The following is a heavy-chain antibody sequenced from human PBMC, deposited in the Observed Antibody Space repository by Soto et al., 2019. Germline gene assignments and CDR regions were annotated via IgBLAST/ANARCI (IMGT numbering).Heavy chain of an antibody. D-gene: IGHD1-26*01. CDR3: AKSPREPASSENNWFDP. CDR2: VSGSGAST. Sequence: PGGSLRLSXAASGFTFSSYAMSWVRQAPGKGLEWVSIVSGSGASTYYADSVKGRFTISRDNSKNTVYLQMNSLRAEDTAVYYCAKSPREPASSENNWFDPWGQGTLVTVSS. J-gene: IGHJ5*02. V-gene: IGHV3-23*01. CDR1: GFTFSSYA.